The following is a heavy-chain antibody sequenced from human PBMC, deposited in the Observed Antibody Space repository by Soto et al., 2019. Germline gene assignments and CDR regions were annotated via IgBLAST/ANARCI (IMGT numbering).Heavy chain of an antibody. D-gene: IGHD5-18*01. CDR1: GDCVSSITFH. J-gene: IGHJ6*02. CDR2: MFYSGST. V-gene: IGHV4-61*01. Sequence: SETLSLTCTVSGDCVSSITFHWSWVRQPPGKGLEWIGDMFYSGSTNYNPSLKSRVTISVDKSKNQFSLNLSSVTAADTAVYYCARDRLMATAGTARHYFGLDVWGQGTTVTVSS. CDR3: ARDRLMATAGTARHYFGLDV.